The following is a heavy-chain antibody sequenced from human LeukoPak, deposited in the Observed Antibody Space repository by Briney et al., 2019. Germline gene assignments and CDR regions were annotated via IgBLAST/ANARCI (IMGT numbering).Heavy chain of an antibody. CDR2: IIPIFGTA. V-gene: IGHV1-69*01. Sequence: SVKVSCKASGGTFSSYAISWVRQAPGQGLEWMGGIIPIFGTANYAQKFQGRVTITADESTSTAYMELRSLRSDDTAVYYCARIGYSSSSLYYYYGMDVWGQGTTVTVSS. D-gene: IGHD6-6*01. CDR1: GGTFSSYA. J-gene: IGHJ6*02. CDR3: ARIGYSSSSLYYYYGMDV.